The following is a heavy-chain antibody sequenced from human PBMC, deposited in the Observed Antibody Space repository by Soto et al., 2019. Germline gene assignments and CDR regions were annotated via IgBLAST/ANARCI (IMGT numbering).Heavy chain of an antibody. D-gene: IGHD6-13*01. CDR2: ISSSSSYI. J-gene: IGHJ5*02. V-gene: IGHV3-21*01. CDR3: ARDPRGSSWYVNWFDP. Sequence: GGSLRLSCAASGFTFSSYSMNWVRQAPGKGLEWVSSISSSSSYIYYADSVKGRFTISRDNAKNSLYLQMNSLRAEDTAVYYCARDPRGSSWYVNWFDPWGQGTLVTV. CDR1: GFTFSSYS.